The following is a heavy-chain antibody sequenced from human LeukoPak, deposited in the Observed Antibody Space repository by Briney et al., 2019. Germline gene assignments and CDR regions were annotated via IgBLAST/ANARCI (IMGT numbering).Heavy chain of an antibody. CDR3: ARSPTLYTAREKYYFDY. CDR1: GYTFTGYY. V-gene: IGHV1-2*02. J-gene: IGHJ4*02. Sequence: GASVKVSCKASGYTFTGYYMHWGRQAPGQGLGWMGWNNPNSGGTNYAQKFQGRVTMTRDTYISTAYMELSRLRYDDTGVYYCARSPTLYTAREKYYFDYRGQGTLVSVSS. D-gene: IGHD3-16*01. CDR2: NNPNSGGT.